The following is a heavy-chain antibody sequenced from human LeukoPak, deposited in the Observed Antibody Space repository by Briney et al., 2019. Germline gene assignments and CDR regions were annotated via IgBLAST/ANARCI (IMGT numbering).Heavy chain of an antibody. CDR3: ARDRVGYYYDSSGWNAFDI. V-gene: IGHV3-30*03. CDR2: ISYDGSNK. CDR1: GFTFSSYG. D-gene: IGHD3-22*01. J-gene: IGHJ3*02. Sequence: GGSLRLSCAASGFTFSSYGMHWVRQAPGKGLEWVAVISYDGSNKYYADSVKGRFTISRDNSKNTLYLQMNSLRAEDTAVHYCARDRVGYYYDSSGWNAFDIWGQGTMVTVSS.